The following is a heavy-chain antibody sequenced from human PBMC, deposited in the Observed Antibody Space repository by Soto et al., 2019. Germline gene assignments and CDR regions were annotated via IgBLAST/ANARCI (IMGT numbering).Heavy chain of an antibody. CDR1: GYTFTSYD. D-gene: IGHD1-26*01. CDR3: ERERSSGAFDI. Sequence: QVQLVQSGAEVKKPGASVKVSCKTSGYTFTSYDINWVRQATGQGLEWMGWMNPNSANTAYAQKFQCRVTMTRNTSIITAYRELSSLRSEDTAVYYCERERSSGAFDIWGQGTMVTVSS. CDR2: MNPNSANT. V-gene: IGHV1-8*01. J-gene: IGHJ3*02.